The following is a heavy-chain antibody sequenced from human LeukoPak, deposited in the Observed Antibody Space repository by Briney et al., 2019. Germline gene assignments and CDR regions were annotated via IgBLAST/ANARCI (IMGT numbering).Heavy chain of an antibody. CDR3: AKDLTAAAAGNFYYYYYMDV. CDR2: IRYDGSIK. V-gene: IGHV3-30*02. Sequence: GGSLRLSCAASGFTFSNYGIHWVRQAPGKGLEWVASIRYDGSIKYYADSVKGRFTISRDNSKNTLYLQMNSLRAEDTAVYYCAKDLTAAAAGNFYYYYYMDVWGKGTTVTISS. D-gene: IGHD6-13*01. J-gene: IGHJ6*03. CDR1: GFTFSNYG.